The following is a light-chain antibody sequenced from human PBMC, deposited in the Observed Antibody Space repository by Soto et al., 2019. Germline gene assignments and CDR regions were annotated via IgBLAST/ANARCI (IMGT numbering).Light chain of an antibody. V-gene: IGKV1-5*03. CDR2: KAS. J-gene: IGKJ1*01. Sequence: DIQMTQSPSTLSGSVGDRVTITCRASQTISSWLAWYQQKPGKAPNLLIYKASTLKSGVPSRFSGSGSGTEVTITISSLQPDDFETYDGQHYNSYSEAFGQGTKVDIK. CDR1: QTISSW. CDR3: QHYNSYSEA.